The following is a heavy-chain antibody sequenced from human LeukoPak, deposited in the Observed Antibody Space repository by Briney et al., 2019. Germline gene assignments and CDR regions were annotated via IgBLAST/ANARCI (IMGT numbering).Heavy chain of an antibody. V-gene: IGHV1-46*01. CDR1: GYTFTSYY. J-gene: IGHJ6*02. D-gene: IGHD6-19*01. CDR3: ARDSSGWYATSSRMVYYGMDV. Sequence: GASVKVSCKASGYTFTSYYMHWVRQAPGQGLEWMGIINPSGGSTSYAQKFQSRVTMTRDTSTSTVYMELSSLRSEDTAVYYCARDSSGWYATSSRMVYYGMDVWGQGTTVTVSS. CDR2: INPSGGST.